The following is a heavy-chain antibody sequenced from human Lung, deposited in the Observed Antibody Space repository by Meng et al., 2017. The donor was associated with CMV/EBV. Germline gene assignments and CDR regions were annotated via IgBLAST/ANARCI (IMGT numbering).Heavy chain of an antibody. CDR3: AKFLSWEPDDAFDI. CDR1: GFTFSRYD. CDR2: MRHDGSNH. V-gene: IGHV3-30*02. D-gene: IGHD1-26*01. Sequence: GESLKISCAASGFTFSRYDMHWVRQAPGKGLEWVAFMRHDGSNHYYADSVKGRFTISRDNSKNTLYLKMNSLRAEDTAVYYCAKFLSWEPDDAFDIWGQRTMVTFSS. J-gene: IGHJ3*02.